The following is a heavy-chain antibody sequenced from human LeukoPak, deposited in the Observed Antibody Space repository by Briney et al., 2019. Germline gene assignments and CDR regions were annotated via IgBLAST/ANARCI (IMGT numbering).Heavy chain of an antibody. CDR2: IIPIFGTA. J-gene: IGHJ4*02. V-gene: IGHV1-69*05. D-gene: IGHD6-19*01. CDR1: GGTFSSYA. Sequence: GASVKVSCKASGGTFSSYAISWVRQAPGQGLEWMGRIIPIFGTANYAQKFQGRVTITTDESTSTAYMELSSLRSEDTAVYYCASEYGSGWLYWGQGTLVTVSS. CDR3: ASEYGSGWLY.